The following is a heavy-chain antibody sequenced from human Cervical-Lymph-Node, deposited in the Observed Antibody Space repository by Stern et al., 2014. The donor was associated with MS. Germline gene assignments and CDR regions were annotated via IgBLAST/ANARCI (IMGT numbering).Heavy chain of an antibody. CDR3: ALSSETSDRWYSLGYDL. D-gene: IGHD6-13*01. CDR1: GGTFSKFP. V-gene: IGHV1-69*01. CDR2: IFPGFGTP. Sequence: QVQLVASGAAVTKPGSSVKVSCKASGGTFSKFPSSWVRPAPGQGLEWMGGIFPGFGTPTYAQEFRGRVTITADVSTSTVYMELSSLRSDDTAVYYCALSSETSDRWYSLGYDLWGQGTLVTVSS. J-gene: IGHJ5*02.